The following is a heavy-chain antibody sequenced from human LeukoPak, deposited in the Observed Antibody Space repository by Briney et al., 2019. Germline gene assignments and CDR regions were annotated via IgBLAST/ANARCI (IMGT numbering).Heavy chain of an antibody. CDR3: ARSIRIAAAGFDY. D-gene: IGHD6-13*01. Sequence: GGSLRLSCATSGFNFFNYNMNWVRQAPGKGLEWISHISSTSSTIKYADSVKGRFTISRDNAKNSLYLQMNSLRAEDTAVYYCARSIRIAAAGFDYWGQGTLVTVSS. CDR1: GFNFFNYN. J-gene: IGHJ4*02. CDR2: ISSTSSTI. V-gene: IGHV3-48*04.